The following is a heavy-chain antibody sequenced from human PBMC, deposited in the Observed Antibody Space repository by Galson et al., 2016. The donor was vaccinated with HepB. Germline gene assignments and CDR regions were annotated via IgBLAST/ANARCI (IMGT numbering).Heavy chain of an antibody. V-gene: IGHV3-30*18. CDR2: ISYDGSSK. D-gene: IGHD1-26*01. Sequence: SLRLSCATSGFSFSSFGMHWVRQAPGKGLEWVAIISYDGSSKSYADSVKGRFTISRDKSNTLYLQMNSLRAEDTAVYYWAKDLSYSTYWPYFDQSGQGTPVTVSS. J-gene: IGHJ4*02. CDR1: GFSFSSFG. CDR3: AKDLSYSTYWPYFDQ.